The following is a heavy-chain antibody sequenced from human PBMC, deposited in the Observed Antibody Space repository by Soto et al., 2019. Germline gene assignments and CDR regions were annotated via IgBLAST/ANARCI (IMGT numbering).Heavy chain of an antibody. CDR1: GGSLSSYY. V-gene: IGHV4-59*08. J-gene: IGHJ4*02. CDR2: MYNSGSA. Sequence: QVQLQESGPGLVKPSETLSLTCTVSGGSLSSYYWSWIRQPPGNGLEWVGYMYNSGSANYNPSRICRVTISVDMSQNQFSLKLTYVTAADTAVYYCARHGAIYSNSWYDFDYWVQGTLVTVSS. CDR3: ARHGAIYSNSWYDFDY. D-gene: IGHD6-13*01.